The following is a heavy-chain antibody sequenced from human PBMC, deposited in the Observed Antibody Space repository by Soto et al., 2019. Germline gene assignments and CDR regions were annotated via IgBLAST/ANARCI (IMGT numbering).Heavy chain of an antibody. CDR2: IDPSDSYT. V-gene: IGHV5-10-1*01. Sequence: RGESRKISCNGSGYSFTSYWIILVRQMPGKGLEWMGRIDPSDSYTNYSPSFQGHVTISADKSISTAYLQWSGLKASDTAMYYCARSPTVVTQYYYYGMDVWGQGTTVTVSS. CDR1: GYSFTSYW. CDR3: ARSPTVVTQYYYYGMDV. J-gene: IGHJ6*02. D-gene: IGHD4-17*01.